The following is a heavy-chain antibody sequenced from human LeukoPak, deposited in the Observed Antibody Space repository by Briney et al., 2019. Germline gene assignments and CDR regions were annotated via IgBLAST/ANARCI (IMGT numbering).Heavy chain of an antibody. CDR3: AKWGQFVVVPAAIRF. J-gene: IGHJ4*02. D-gene: IGHD2-2*02. Sequence: GGSLRLSCAASGFTFSSYAMSWVRQAPGKGLEWVSAISGSGGSTYYADSVKGRFTISRDNSKNTLYLQMNSLGAEDTAVYYCAKWGQFVVVPAAIRFWGQGTLVTVSS. CDR1: GFTFSSYA. V-gene: IGHV3-23*01. CDR2: ISGSGGST.